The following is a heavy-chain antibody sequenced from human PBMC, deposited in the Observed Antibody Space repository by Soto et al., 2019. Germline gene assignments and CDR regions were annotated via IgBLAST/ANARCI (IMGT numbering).Heavy chain of an antibody. CDR2: ISAFNHKA. CDR1: GYNYNTYG. J-gene: IGHJ4*02. CDR3: ARQHNDLWTASPEFDY. Sequence: QVQLVQSGGEVKKPGASVKVSCKASGYNYNTYGVTWVRQAPGQGLEWMGWISAFNHKANYAPNIQDRVTMTIATSTKTAHMERRSRRPDDTAVYYCARQHNDLWTASPEFDYWGQGTLVTVSA. D-gene: IGHD3-9*01. V-gene: IGHV1-18*04.